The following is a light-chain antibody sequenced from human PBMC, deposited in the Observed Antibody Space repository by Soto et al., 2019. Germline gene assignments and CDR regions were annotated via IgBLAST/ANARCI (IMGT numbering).Light chain of an antibody. CDR2: EVT. V-gene: IGLV2-8*01. Sequence: QSVLAQPPSASGSPGQSVTISCTGTSSDVGGYDYVSWYQQRPGKAPKLLIHEVTKRPSGVPDRFSGSKSGNTASLTVSGLQAEDEADYYCSSYASRPLYVFGTGTKVTVL. CDR1: SSDVGGYDY. CDR3: SSYASRPLYV. J-gene: IGLJ1*01.